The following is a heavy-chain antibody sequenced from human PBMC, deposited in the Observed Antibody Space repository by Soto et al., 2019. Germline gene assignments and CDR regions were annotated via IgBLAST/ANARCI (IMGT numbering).Heavy chain of an antibody. J-gene: IGHJ4*02. V-gene: IGHV1-8*01. CDR3: ARDTYYHSSEFAQYYFDY. CDR2: MNPNSGNT. Sequence: GASVKVSCKASGYTFTSYDINWVRQATGQGLEWMGWMNPNSGNTGYAQKFQGRVTMTRNTSISTAYMELSSLRSEDTAVYYCARDTYYHSSEFAQYYFDYWGQGTLVTVSS. CDR1: GYTFTSYD. D-gene: IGHD3-22*01.